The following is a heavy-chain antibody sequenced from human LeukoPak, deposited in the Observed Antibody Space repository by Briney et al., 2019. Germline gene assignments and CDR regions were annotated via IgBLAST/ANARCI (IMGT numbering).Heavy chain of an antibody. CDR3: AREPKFWGSGSYPFDY. CDR2: INNSGSP. CDR1: GGSFSGYY. J-gene: IGHJ4*02. D-gene: IGHD1-26*01. Sequence: SETLSLTCAVYGGSFSGYYLTWIRQPPGKGLEWIGEINNSGSPNYGPSLKSRVTISVDTSKTQFSLKLSSVTAADTAVYYCAREPKFWGSGSYPFDYWGQGTLVTVSS. V-gene: IGHV4-34*01.